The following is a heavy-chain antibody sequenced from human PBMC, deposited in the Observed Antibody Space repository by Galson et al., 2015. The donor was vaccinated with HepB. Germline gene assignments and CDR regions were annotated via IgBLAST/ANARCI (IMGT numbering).Heavy chain of an antibody. CDR2: INPSGSST. CDR3: AREGCSSTSCYHGLYAFDI. D-gene: IGHD2-2*01. J-gene: IGHJ3*02. CDR1: GHTFTSYY. Sequence: SVKVSCKASGHTFTSYYMHWVRQAPGQGLEWMGIINPSGSSTSYAQKLQGRVTMTRDTSTSTVYMELSSLRSEDTAVYYCAREGCSSTSCYHGLYAFDIWGQGTMVTVSS. V-gene: IGHV1-46*04.